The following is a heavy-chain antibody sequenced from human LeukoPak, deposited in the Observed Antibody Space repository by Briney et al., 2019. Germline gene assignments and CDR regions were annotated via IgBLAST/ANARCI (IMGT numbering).Heavy chain of an antibody. V-gene: IGHV1-46*01. D-gene: IGHD5-24*01. CDR3: ARWRDGYNPVDY. J-gene: IGHJ4*02. CDR1: GFTFTNYY. Sequence: ASVKVSCKASGFTFTNYYMHWVRQAPGQGLEWMGLINPNGRSTSYPQKFQGRVTMTRDTSTSTVYMELSSLRSEDTAVYYCARWRDGYNPVDYWGQGTLVTVSS. CDR2: INPNGRST.